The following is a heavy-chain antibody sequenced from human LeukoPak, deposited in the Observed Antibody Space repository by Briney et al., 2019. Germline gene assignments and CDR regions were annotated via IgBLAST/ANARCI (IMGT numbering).Heavy chain of an antibody. CDR1: GGTFSSYA. V-gene: IGHV1-69*05. CDR2: IIPIFGTA. CDR3: ARHSGLFLAS. J-gene: IGHJ4*02. D-gene: IGHD5-12*01. Sequence: SVKVSCKASGGTFSSYAISWVRQAPGQGLEWMGGIIPIFGTANYAQKFQGRVTMTRDMSTSTVYMELSSLRSEDTAVYYCARHSGLFLASWGQGTLVTVSS.